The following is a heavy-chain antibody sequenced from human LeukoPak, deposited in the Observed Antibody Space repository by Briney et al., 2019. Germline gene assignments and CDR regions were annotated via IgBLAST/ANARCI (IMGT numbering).Heavy chain of an antibody. V-gene: IGHV4-39*07. D-gene: IGHD6-19*01. CDR1: GGSISSSSYY. Sequence: SETLSLTCTVSGGSISSSSYYWGWIRQPPGKGLEWIGSIYYSGSTYYNPSLKSRVTISVDTSKNQFSLKLSSVTAADTAVYYCARGSRQQWLVPHFDYWGQGTLVTVSS. J-gene: IGHJ4*02. CDR2: IYYSGST. CDR3: ARGSRQQWLVPHFDY.